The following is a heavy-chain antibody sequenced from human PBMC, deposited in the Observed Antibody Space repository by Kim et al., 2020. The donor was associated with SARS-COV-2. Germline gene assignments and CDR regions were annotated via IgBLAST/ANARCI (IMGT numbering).Heavy chain of an antibody. Sequence: GGSLRLSCVASGFTFGTYAMSWVRQAPGKGLEWVSVISTGAVNKYYSDSVRGRFTISRDNSKNSLYLQMNSLRAEDTALYYCAKREILGGYYGFYYYGM. J-gene: IGHJ6*01. CDR2: ISTGAVNK. D-gene: IGHD3-9*01. V-gene: IGHV3-23*01. CDR1: GFTFGTYA. CDR3: AKREILGGYYGFYYYGM.